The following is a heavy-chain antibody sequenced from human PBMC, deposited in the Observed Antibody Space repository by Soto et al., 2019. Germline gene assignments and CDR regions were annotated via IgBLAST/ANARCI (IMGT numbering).Heavy chain of an antibody. J-gene: IGHJ2*01. CDR1: GGSFSCYY. CDR2: INHSGST. CDR3: ARRRIRYYDSSGPWYFDL. D-gene: IGHD3-22*01. V-gene: IGHV4-34*01. Sequence: SETLSLTCAVYGGSFSCYYWIWIRQPPGKGLEWIGEINHSGSTNYNPSLKSRVTISVDTSKNQFSLKLSSVTAADTAVYYCARRRIRYYDSSGPWYFDLWGRGTLVTVSS.